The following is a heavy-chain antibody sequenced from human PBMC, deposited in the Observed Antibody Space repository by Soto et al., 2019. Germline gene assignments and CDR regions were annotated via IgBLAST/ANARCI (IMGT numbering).Heavy chain of an antibody. V-gene: IGHV4-61*01. Sequence: SETVSLTCTVSGGSVSSGSYYWSWIRQPPGKGLEWIGYIYYSGSTNYNPSLKSRVTISVDTSKNQFSLKLSSVTAADTAVYYCARTRRACSGGSCYSSWFDPWGQGTLVTVSS. D-gene: IGHD2-15*01. CDR1: GGSVSSGSYY. CDR2: IYYSGST. CDR3: ARTRRACSGGSCYSSWFDP. J-gene: IGHJ5*02.